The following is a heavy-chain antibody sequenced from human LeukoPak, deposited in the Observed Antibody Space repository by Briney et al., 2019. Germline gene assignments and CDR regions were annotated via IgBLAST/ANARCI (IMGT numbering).Heavy chain of an antibody. CDR3: ARERLNLAYCGGDCYSDDYYYGMDV. CDR2: INTNTGNP. V-gene: IGHV7-4-1*02. J-gene: IGHJ6*02. CDR1: GYTFTSYA. Sequence: ASVNVSCKASGYTFTSYAMNWVRQAPGQGLEWMGWINTNTGNPTYAQGFTGRFVFSLDTSVSTAYLQISSLKAEDTAVYYCARERLNLAYCGGDCYSDDYYYGMDVWGQGTTVTVSS. D-gene: IGHD2-21*02.